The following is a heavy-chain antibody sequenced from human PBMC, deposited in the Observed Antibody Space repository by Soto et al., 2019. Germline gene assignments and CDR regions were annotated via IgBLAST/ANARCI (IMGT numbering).Heavy chain of an antibody. CDR3: ARALTSYGPFDY. CDR1: GFTFSSYS. V-gene: IGHV3-48*01. CDR2: ISSSSSTI. Sequence: EVQLVESGGGLVQPGGSLRLSCAASGFTFSSYSMNWVRQAPGKGMEWVSYISSSSSTIYYTDSVKGRFTISRDNAKISLSLQMNSLRAEDTAVYYCARALTSYGPFDYWGQGTLVTVSS. D-gene: IGHD5-18*01. J-gene: IGHJ4*02.